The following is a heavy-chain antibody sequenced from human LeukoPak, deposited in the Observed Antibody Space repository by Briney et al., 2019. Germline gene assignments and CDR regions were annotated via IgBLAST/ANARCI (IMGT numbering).Heavy chain of an antibody. D-gene: IGHD1-26*01. CDR1: GFTFSNYA. J-gene: IGHJ4*02. CDR2: ISYDGTNK. Sequence: GGSLRLSCAASGFTFSNYAMHWVRQAPGKGLEWVALISYDGTNKYYADSVKGRFTISRDNSKNTLYLQVSSLRAEDTAVYYCAKGGKWDVTPFDYWGQGTLVTVSS. V-gene: IGHV3-30*04. CDR3: AKGGKWDVTPFDY.